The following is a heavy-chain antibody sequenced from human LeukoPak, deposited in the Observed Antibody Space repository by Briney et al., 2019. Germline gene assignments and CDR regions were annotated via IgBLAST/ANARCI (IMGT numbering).Heavy chain of an antibody. V-gene: IGHV1-2*02. J-gene: IGHJ4*02. CDR2: INPNSGGT. Sequence: ASVKVSCKASGYTFTGYYMHLGRHAPGQGLEWMGWINPNSGGTNYAQKFQGRVTMTRDTSISTAYMELSRLRSDDTAVYYCARDSHYDSSGLSFEYWGQGTLVTVSS. CDR3: ARDSHYDSSGLSFEY. CDR1: GYTFTGYY. D-gene: IGHD3-22*01.